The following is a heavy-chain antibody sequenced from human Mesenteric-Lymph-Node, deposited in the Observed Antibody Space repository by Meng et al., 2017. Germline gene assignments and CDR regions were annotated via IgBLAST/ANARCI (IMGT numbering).Heavy chain of an antibody. Sequence: GESLKISCAASGFTFSSYAMSWVRQAPGKGLEWVSYISSSGSTIYYADSVKGRFTISRDNAKNSLYLQMNSLRAEDTAVYYCASDVGYSSGWSYGYWGQGTLVTVSS. CDR1: GFTFSSYA. CDR3: ASDVGYSSGWSYGY. V-gene: IGHV3-48*03. CDR2: ISSSGSTI. D-gene: IGHD6-19*01. J-gene: IGHJ4*02.